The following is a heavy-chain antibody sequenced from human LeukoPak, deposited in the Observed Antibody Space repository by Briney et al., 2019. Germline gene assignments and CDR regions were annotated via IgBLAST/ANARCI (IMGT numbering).Heavy chain of an antibody. CDR2: IDNDGSDT. J-gene: IGHJ4*02. V-gene: IGHV3-74*01. CDR1: GFTFNTYW. Sequence: GGSLKLSCAASGFTFNTYWLHWVRQAPGKGLVWVSRIDNDGSDTIYADSVKGRFTISRDNAKSTLYLQMNSLKAEDTAVYYCAKPPGVRGVHDFDYWGQGTLVTVSS. D-gene: IGHD3-10*01. CDR3: AKPPGVRGVHDFDY.